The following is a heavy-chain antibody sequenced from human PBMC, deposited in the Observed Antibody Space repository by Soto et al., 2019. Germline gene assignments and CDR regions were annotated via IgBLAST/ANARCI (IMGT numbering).Heavy chain of an antibody. CDR1: GGAISSSSSS. D-gene: IGHD2-2*01. Sequence: SETLSLTCTVSGGAISSSSSSWCWIRHPPGKGLEWLGIISYSGSTYYSPSLKSRVTISVDASKNLFSLKLSSVTAADTAVYYCARTYVTDVVVVPASKDYMDVWGKGTTVTVSS. J-gene: IGHJ6*03. V-gene: IGHV4-39*01. CDR3: ARTYVTDVVVVPASKDYMDV. CDR2: ISYSGST.